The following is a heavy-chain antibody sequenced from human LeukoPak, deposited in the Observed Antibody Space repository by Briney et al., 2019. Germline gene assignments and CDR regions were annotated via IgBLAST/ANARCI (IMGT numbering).Heavy chain of an antibody. CDR3: ARGRYAGATWFDALDI. V-gene: IGHV3-30-3*01. CDR1: GFTFSSYA. J-gene: IGHJ3*02. D-gene: IGHD1-26*01. CDR2: ISYDGSNK. Sequence: GGSLRLSCAASGFTFSSYAMHWVRQAPGKGLEWAAVISYDGSNKYYADSVKGRFTISRDNSKNTLYLQMNSLRAEDTAVYYCARGRYAGATWFDALDIWGQGTMVTVSS.